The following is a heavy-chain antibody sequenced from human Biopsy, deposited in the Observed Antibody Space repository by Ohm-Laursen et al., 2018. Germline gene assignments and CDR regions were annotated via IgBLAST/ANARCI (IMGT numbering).Heavy chain of an antibody. Sequence: SLRLSCAASGFTFSDFYMSWIRQAPGQGLEWFSSIRAARPALFSADSVRGRFTISRDNANNLLYLQMDSLRAEDTAVYYCARRRPIGYWGQGILVTVSS. V-gene: IGHV3-11*01. CDR1: GFTFSDFY. CDR2: IRAARPAL. CDR3: ARRRPIGY. J-gene: IGHJ4*02.